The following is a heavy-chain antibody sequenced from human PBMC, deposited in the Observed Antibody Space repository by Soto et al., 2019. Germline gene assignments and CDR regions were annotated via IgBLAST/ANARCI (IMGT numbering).Heavy chain of an antibody. CDR2: ICGSGGST. CDR3: AQNQGGSCYSDVDY. Sequence: EVQLLESGGGLVQPGGSLRLSCAASGFTFSDYAMTWVRQAPGKGLEWVSVICGSGGSTYYADSVKGRFTISRDNSKNTLYLPLTSLSAADTAVYYCAQNQGGSCYSDVDYAGQGTLVTVSS. V-gene: IGHV3-23*01. D-gene: IGHD2-15*01. CDR1: GFTFSDYA. J-gene: IGHJ4*02.